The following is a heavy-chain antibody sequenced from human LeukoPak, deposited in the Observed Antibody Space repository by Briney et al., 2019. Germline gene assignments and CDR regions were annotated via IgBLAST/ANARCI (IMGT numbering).Heavy chain of an antibody. J-gene: IGHJ4*02. CDR1: GYTFSGYY. Sequence: ASVKVSCKASGYTFSGYYIHWVRQAPGQGLEWMGWINPNSGGTNYAQKFQGRVTMTRDTSISTVYMEMSRLRYADTAVYYCARPYFQWELRYWGPGTLVTVSS. V-gene: IGHV1-2*02. D-gene: IGHD1-26*01. CDR3: ARPYFQWELRY. CDR2: INPNSGGT.